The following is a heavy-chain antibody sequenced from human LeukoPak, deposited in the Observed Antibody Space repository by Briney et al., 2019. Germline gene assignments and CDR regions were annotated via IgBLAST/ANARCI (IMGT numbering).Heavy chain of an antibody. Sequence: GGSLRLSCAASGFPFTSHAMSWVRQAPGKGLEWVSSIGGNGGNIYYADSVKGRFTISRDNSKNTLYLQMNSLRVEDTAVYYCATYRGFGDSYDSWGQGTLVTVSS. D-gene: IGHD3-10*01. V-gene: IGHV3-23*01. CDR2: IGGNGGNI. J-gene: IGHJ4*02. CDR1: GFPFTSHA. CDR3: ATYRGFGDSYDS.